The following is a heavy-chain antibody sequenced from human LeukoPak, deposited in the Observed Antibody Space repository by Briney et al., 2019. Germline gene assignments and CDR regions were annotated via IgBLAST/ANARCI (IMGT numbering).Heavy chain of an antibody. V-gene: IGHV1-18*01. CDR1: VYTFTSYG. Sequence: ASVKVSCKASVYTFTSYGISWVRQAPGQGLEWMGWISAYNGNTNYAQKLQGRVTMTTDTSTSTAYMELRSLRSDDTDVYYCARDWESYSGSYSLDYWGEGTLVTVSS. CDR2: ISAYNGNT. D-gene: IGHD1-26*01. CDR3: ARDWESYSGSYSLDY. J-gene: IGHJ4*02.